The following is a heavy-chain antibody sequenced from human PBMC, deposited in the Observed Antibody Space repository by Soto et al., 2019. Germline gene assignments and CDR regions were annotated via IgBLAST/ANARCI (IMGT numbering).Heavy chain of an antibody. V-gene: IGHV1-69*18. D-gene: IGHD3-10*01. CDR1: GDRFTSYG. CDR2: VLPVLGTT. J-gene: IGHJ4*02. CDR3: ARDRADRGFDY. Sequence: QVQLEQSGAEVKKPGSSVTVSCKASGDRFTSYGISWVRQAPGQGLEWVGTVLPVLGTTNYAQKLRGRVIITADESTITVYMELGSLRSDDTAIYYCARDRADRGFDYWGQGTLVTVSS.